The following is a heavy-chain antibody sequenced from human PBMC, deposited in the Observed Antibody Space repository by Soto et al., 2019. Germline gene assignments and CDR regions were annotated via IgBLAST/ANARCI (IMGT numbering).Heavy chain of an antibody. CDR1: GFTFSNAW. Sequence: VGSLRLSCAASGFTFSNAWMNWVRQAPGKGLEWVGRIKSKTDGGTTDYAAPVKGRFTISRDDSKNTLCLQMNSLKTEDTAVYYCTTDPTYYDILTGYPAIWGQGTMVTVSS. J-gene: IGHJ3*02. V-gene: IGHV3-15*07. CDR2: IKSKTDGGTT. D-gene: IGHD3-9*01. CDR3: TTDPTYYDILTGYPAI.